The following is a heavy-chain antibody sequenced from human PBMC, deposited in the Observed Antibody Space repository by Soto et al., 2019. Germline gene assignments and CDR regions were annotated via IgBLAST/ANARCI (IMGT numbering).Heavy chain of an antibody. D-gene: IGHD1-26*01. CDR2: IIPVFGTA. CDR3: ARGITSGSFPPFDL. Sequence: GASVKVSCKASGGTFSKYKITWVRQAPGQGLEWMGGIIPVFGTANYAQKFLDRVTITADQFTSTAFLELSSLRSDDTAVYYCARGITSGSFPPFDLRGQGTLVTVSS. V-gene: IGHV1-69*13. CDR1: GGTFSKYK. J-gene: IGHJ4*02.